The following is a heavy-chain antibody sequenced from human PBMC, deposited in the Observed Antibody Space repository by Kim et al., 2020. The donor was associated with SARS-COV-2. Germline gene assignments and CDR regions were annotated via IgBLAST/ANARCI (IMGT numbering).Heavy chain of an antibody. CDR1: GYSFTSYW. CDR3: ARQMPYYDFWSGYYNGGNYYFDY. V-gene: IGHV5-51*01. CDR2: IYPGDSDT. D-gene: IGHD3-3*01. J-gene: IGHJ4*02. Sequence: GASLKISCKGSGYSFTSYWIGWVRQMPGKGLEWMGIIYPGDSDTRYSPSFQGQVTISADKSISTAYLQWSSLKASDTAMYYCARQMPYYDFWSGYYNGGNYYFDYWGQGTLVTVSS.